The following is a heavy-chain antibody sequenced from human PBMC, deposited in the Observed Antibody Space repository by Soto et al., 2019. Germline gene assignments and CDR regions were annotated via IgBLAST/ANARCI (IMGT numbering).Heavy chain of an antibody. CDR1: GYTFTSYA. CDR2: INAGNGNT. CDR3: ARDEGSSGFNYYYYYGMDV. Sequence: GASVKVSCKASGYTFTSYAMHWVRQAPGQRLEWMGWINAGNGNTKYSQKFQGRVTITRDTSASTAYMELSSLRSEDTAVYYCARDEGSSGFNYYYYYGMDVWGQGTLVTVSS. V-gene: IGHV1-3*01. J-gene: IGHJ6*02. D-gene: IGHD6-19*01.